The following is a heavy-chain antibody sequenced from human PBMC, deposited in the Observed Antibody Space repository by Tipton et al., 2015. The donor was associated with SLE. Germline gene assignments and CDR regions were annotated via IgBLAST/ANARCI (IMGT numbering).Heavy chain of an antibody. CDR1: GGSISTTIYY. V-gene: IGHV4-39*02. CDR2: GHYSGIT. CDR3: AAYDFWSGDHCGVDV. Sequence: TLSLTCTVSGGSISTTIYYWTWIRQPPGKGLEWIGSGHYSGITDYNPSLTSRVTMSVDTSKNHFSLKLRSVAAADTAVYYCAAYDFWSGDHCGVDVWGQGTTVTVSS. D-gene: IGHD3-3*01. J-gene: IGHJ6*02.